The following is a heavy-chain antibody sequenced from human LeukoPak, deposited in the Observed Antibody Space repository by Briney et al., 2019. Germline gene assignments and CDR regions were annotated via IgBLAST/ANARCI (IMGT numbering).Heavy chain of an antibody. CDR2: INPDGSTT. CDR3: ARGRIGGSSAFDY. Sequence: GRSLRLSCTASGFTFGDYAMHWVRQAPGKGPVWVSRINPDGSTTSYADSVKGRFTISRDNAKNTLSLQMNSLRVEDTTVYYCARGRIGGSSAFDYWGQGTLVTVSS. CDR1: GFTFGDYA. D-gene: IGHD1-26*01. V-gene: IGHV3-74*01. J-gene: IGHJ4*02.